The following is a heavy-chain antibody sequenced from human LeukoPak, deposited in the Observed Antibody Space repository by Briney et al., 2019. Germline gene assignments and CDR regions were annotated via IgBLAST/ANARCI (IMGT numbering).Heavy chain of an antibody. D-gene: IGHD6-19*01. CDR2: IIPIFGIA. J-gene: IGHJ3*02. CDR3: ARDSSSSGDAFDI. V-gene: IGHV1-69*04. Sequence: SVKVSCKASGGTFSSYAISWVRQAPGQGLEWLGRIIPIFGIANYAQKFQGRVTITADKSTSTAYMELTSLRSEDTAVYYCARDSSSSGDAFDIWGQGTMVTVSS. CDR1: GGTFSSYA.